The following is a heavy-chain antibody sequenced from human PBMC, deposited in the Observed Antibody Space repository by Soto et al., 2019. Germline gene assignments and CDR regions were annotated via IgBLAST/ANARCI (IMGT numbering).Heavy chain of an antibody. D-gene: IGHD2-21*02. V-gene: IGHV3-30-3*01. J-gene: IGHJ4*02. CDR2: ISYDGSNK. Sequence: QVQLVESGGGVVQPGRSLRLSCAASGFTFSSYAMHWVRQAPGKGLEWVAVISYDGSNKYYADSVKGRFTISRDNSKNTLYLQMNSLRAEDTAVYYCAREGAYCGGDCRHFDYWGQGPLVTVSS. CDR1: GFTFSSYA. CDR3: AREGAYCGGDCRHFDY.